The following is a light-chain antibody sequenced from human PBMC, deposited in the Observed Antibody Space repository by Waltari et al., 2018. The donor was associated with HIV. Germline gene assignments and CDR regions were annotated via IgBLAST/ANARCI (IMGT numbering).Light chain of an antibody. V-gene: IGLV1-44*01. CDR3: ALWTDTLTGWV. CDR1: SSNIGSNT. CDR2: SNN. Sequence: QSVLTQPPSASGTPGQRVTISCSGSSSNIGSNTVNWYQQLPGTAPKLLIYSNNQRPSGVPDRLSGSKSGTSASLAISGLHYEDDGDYYCALWTDTLTGWVFGGGTKVTVL. J-gene: IGLJ3*02.